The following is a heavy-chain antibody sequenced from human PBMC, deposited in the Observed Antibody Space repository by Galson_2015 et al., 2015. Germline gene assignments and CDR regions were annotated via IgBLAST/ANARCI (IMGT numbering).Heavy chain of an antibody. Sequence: SLRLSCAASGFTLNNYAMHWVRQAPGKGLEWVAVISYDGSDKYYADSVKGRFTISRDNSKNTLYLQMNSLRAEDTAVYYCASGAGGDYGRPFDYWGQGTLVTVSS. CDR1: GFTLNNYA. V-gene: IGHV3-30*07. D-gene: IGHD4-17*01. CDR2: ISYDGSDK. J-gene: IGHJ4*02. CDR3: ASGAGGDYGRPFDY.